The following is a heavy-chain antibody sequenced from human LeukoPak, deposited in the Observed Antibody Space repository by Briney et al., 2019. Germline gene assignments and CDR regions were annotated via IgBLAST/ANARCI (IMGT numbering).Heavy chain of an antibody. CDR3: ATTERLALAASMDY. D-gene: IGHD6-19*01. Sequence: GSSVKVSCKASGGTFSSYPISWVRQAPGQGLEWMGRLIPIVDTATYAQKFQGRVTITADKSTSTAYMEMYSLRSDDTAVYYCATTERLALAASMDYWGQGTPVTVSS. CDR1: GGTFSSYP. J-gene: IGHJ4*02. V-gene: IGHV1-69*08. CDR2: LIPIVDTA.